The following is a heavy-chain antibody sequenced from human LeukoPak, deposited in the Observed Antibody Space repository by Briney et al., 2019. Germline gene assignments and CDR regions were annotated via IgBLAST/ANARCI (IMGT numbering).Heavy chain of an antibody. V-gene: IGHV3-9*01. D-gene: IGHD3-9*01. Sequence: GRSLRLSCAASGFTFDDYAMHWVRQAPGKGLEWVSGISWNSGSIGYADSVKGRFTISRDNAKNSLYLQMNSLRAEDTALYYCAKKGHYDILTGYHPFDHWGQGTLVTVSS. CDR3: AKKGHYDILTGYHPFDH. CDR1: GFTFDDYA. J-gene: IGHJ4*02. CDR2: ISWNSGSI.